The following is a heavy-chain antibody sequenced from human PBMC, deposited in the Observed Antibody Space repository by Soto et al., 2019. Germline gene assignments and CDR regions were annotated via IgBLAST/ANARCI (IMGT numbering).Heavy chain of an antibody. Sequence: ASVKVSCKASGYTFTSYGISWVRPAPGQGLEWMGWISAYNGNTNYAQKLQGRVTMTTETSTSTAYLELRSLRSDDTAVYYCARDLDFGLVINHRNWFDPWGQGTLVTVSS. CDR2: ISAYNGNT. CDR3: ARDLDFGLVINHRNWFDP. V-gene: IGHV1-18*01. J-gene: IGHJ5*02. CDR1: GYTFTSYG. D-gene: IGHD3-3*01.